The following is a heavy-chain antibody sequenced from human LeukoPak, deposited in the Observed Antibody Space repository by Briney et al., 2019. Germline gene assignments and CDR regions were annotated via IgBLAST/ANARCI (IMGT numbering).Heavy chain of an antibody. V-gene: IGHV4-59*12. CDR3: ARAFFGDLSYFDY. D-gene: IGHD3-16*01. Sequence: SETLSLTCTVSGGSISSYYWSWIRQPPGKGLEWIGYIYYSGSTNYNPSLKSRVTISVDTSKNQFSLKLSSVTAADTAVYYCARAFFGDLSYFDYWGQGTLVTVSS. CDR2: IYYSGST. CDR1: GGSISSYY. J-gene: IGHJ4*02.